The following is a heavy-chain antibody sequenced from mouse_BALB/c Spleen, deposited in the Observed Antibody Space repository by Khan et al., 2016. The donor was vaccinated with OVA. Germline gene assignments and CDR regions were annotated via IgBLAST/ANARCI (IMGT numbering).Heavy chain of an antibody. V-gene: IGHV3-2*02. D-gene: IGHD1-1*01. CDR2: ISYSGVT. CDR1: GYSITSGYA. Sequence: EVKLEESGPGLVKPSQSLSLTCTVTGYSITSGYAWNWIRQFPGNKLEWMGYISYSGVTSYNPSLKSRISITRDTSKNQFFLQLNSVTTEDTATXCCERGQYYWYSFAYWGQGTPGTVSS. J-gene: IGHJ2*01. CDR3: ERGQYYWYSFAY.